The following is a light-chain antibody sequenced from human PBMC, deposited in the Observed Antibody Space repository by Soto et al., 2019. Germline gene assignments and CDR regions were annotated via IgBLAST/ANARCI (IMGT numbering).Light chain of an antibody. CDR1: SSDVGGHNY. CDR3: SSFTSINTGV. CDR2: DVS. Sequence: QSALTQPASVSGSPGQSITISCTGTSSDVGGHNYVSWYQQHPGKVPKLIIYDVSNRPSGVSTRFSGSKSGNTASLTISWLQAEDEADYYCSSFTSINTGVFGTGTKVTVL. V-gene: IGLV2-14*03. J-gene: IGLJ1*01.